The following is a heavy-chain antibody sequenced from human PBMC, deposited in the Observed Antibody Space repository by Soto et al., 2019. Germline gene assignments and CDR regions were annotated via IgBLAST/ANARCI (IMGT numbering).Heavy chain of an antibody. CDR1: GYTFTGYH. V-gene: IGHV1-2*02. CDR3: ARDPIVVVPAAISGGWFDP. J-gene: IGHJ5*02. CDR2: INPNSGGT. Sequence: ASVKVSCKASGYTFTGYHMHWVRQAPGQGLEWMGWINPNSGGTNYAQKFQGRVTMTRDTSISTAYMELSRLRSDDTTVYYCARDPIVVVPAAISGGWFDPWGQGTLVTVSS. D-gene: IGHD2-2*02.